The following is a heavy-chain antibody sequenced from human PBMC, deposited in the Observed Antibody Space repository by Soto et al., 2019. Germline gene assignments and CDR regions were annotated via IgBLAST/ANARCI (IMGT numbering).Heavy chain of an antibody. CDR3: ARLGGYSGYEPTFYYYGMDV. D-gene: IGHD5-12*01. V-gene: IGHV5-10-1*01. J-gene: IGHJ6*02. CDR1: GYSFTSYW. Sequence: PGESLKISCMGSGYSFTSYWISWVRQMPGKGLEWMGRIDPSDSYTNYSPSFQGHVTISADKSISTAYLQWSSLKASDTAMYYCARLGGYSGYEPTFYYYGMDVWGQGTTVTVSS. CDR2: IDPSDSYT.